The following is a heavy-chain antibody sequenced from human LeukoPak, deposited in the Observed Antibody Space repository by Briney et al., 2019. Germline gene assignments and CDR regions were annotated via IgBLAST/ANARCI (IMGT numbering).Heavy chain of an antibody. CDR3: TTGRIVVVVAATVPFDY. CDR1: GGSFSGYY. Sequence: ETLSLTCAVYGGSFSGYYWSWVRQAPGKGLEWVGHIKGKTDGGTTDYAAPVKGRFTISRDDSKNTLYLQMNSLKTEDTAVYYCTTGRIVVVVAATVPFDYWGQGTLVTVSS. J-gene: IGHJ4*02. D-gene: IGHD2-15*01. V-gene: IGHV3-15*01. CDR2: IKGKTDGGTT.